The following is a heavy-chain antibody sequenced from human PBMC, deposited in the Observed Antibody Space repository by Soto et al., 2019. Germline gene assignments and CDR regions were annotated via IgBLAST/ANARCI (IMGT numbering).Heavy chain of an antibody. CDR2: ISYDGSNK. CDR1: GFTFSSYG. Sequence: PGGSLRLSCAASGFTFSSYGMHWVRQAPGKGLEWVAVISYDGSNKYYADSVKGRFTISRDNSKNTLYLQMNSLRAEDTAVYYCAKDLGLGDQPDYWGQGTLVTVS. J-gene: IGHJ4*02. V-gene: IGHV3-30*18. CDR3: AKDLGLGDQPDY. D-gene: IGHD3-16*01.